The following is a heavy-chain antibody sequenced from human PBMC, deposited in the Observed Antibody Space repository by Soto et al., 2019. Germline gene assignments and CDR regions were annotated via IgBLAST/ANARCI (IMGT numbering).Heavy chain of an antibody. V-gene: IGHV3-21*01. J-gene: IGHJ3*02. CDR3: ARDLQHSNGAFDI. CDR2: ISSSSSYI. CDR1: GFTFSSYS. Sequence: GGSLRLSCAASGFTFSSYSMNWVRQAPGKGLEWVSSISSSSSYIYYADSVKGRFTISRDNAKNSLYLQMNSLRAEDTAVYYCARDLQHSNGAFDIWGQGTMVTVSS. D-gene: IGHD6-19*01.